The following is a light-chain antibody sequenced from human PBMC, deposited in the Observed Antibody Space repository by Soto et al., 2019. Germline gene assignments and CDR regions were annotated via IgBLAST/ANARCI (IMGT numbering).Light chain of an antibody. J-gene: IGLJ1*01. V-gene: IGLV2-8*01. CDR3: SSYAASSNYV. CDR2: EVS. Sequence: QSVVTQPPSASGSPGQSVAISCTGTSRDVGGYNSVSWYQQHPGKAPKLMIYEVSKRPSGVPDRFSGSKAGNTASLTVSGLQAEDEADYYCSSYAASSNYVFGTGTKVTVL. CDR1: SRDVGGYNS.